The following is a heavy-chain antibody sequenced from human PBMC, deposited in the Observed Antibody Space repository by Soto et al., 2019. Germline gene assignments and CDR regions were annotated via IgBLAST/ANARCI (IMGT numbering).Heavy chain of an antibody. D-gene: IGHD1-20*01. V-gene: IGHV3-23*01. CDR2: ISGSGGST. CDR1: GFSFSSYA. J-gene: IGHJ4*02. Sequence: GGSLRLSCAASGFSFSSYAMSWVRQAPGKGLEWVSAISGSGGSTYYADSVKGRFTISRDNSKNTLYLQMNSLRAEDTAVYYCAKDRNNWNYFDYWGQGTLVTVSS. CDR3: AKDRNNWNYFDY.